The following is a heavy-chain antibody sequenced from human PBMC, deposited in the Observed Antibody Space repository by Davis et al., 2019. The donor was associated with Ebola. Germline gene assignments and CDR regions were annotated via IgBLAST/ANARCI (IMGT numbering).Heavy chain of an antibody. D-gene: IGHD3-3*01. J-gene: IGHJ4*02. CDR1: GFTFSSYA. CDR2: ISSNGGST. Sequence: GGSLRLSCSASGFTFSSYAMHWVRQAPGKGLEYVSAISSNGGSTYYADSVKGRFTISRDNSKNTLYLQMNSLRAEDSAVYYCAKGYDFWSGYPIWGQGTLVTVSS. V-gene: IGHV3-64*04. CDR3: AKGYDFWSGYPI.